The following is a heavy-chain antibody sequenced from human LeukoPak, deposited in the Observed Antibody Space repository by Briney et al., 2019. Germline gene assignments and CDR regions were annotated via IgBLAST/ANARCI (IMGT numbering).Heavy chain of an antibody. V-gene: IGHV3-7*04. J-gene: IGHJ4*02. CDR1: GFTFSSYW. CDR3: ARAVNYDFWSGPDTYYFDY. D-gene: IGHD3-3*01. Sequence: GGSLRLSCAASGFTFSSYWMSWVRQAPGKGLEWVANIKQDGSEKYYVDSVKVRFTISRDNAKNSLYLQMNSLRAEDTAVYYCARAVNYDFWSGPDTYYFDYWGQGTLVTVSS. CDR2: IKQDGSEK.